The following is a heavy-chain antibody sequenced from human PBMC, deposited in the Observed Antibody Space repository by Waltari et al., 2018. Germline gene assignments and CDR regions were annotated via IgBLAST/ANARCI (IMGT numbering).Heavy chain of an antibody. D-gene: IGHD6-25*01. CDR1: GGSISSYY. Sequence: QVQLQESGPGLVKPSETLSLTCTVSGGSISSYYWSWIRQPAGKGLEWIGRIYTSGSTNYNPSLKSRVTMSVDTSKNQFSLKLSSVTAADTAVYYCARVGVSGDIYYYMDVWGKGTTVTVSS. CDR3: ARVGVSGDIYYYMDV. CDR2: IYTSGST. V-gene: IGHV4-4*07. J-gene: IGHJ6*03.